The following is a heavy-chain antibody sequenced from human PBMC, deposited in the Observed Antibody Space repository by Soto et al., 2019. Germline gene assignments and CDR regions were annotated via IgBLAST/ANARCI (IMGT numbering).Heavy chain of an antibody. V-gene: IGHV4-34*01. D-gene: IGHD1-26*01. CDR2: INHSGNT. CDR1: GKSLSGYY. CDR3: ARHHVRGRTIAGAAEF. Sequence: QVQLQQWGAGLLKPSETLSLTCAVSGKSLSGYYWSWIRQPPGKALEWIGEINHSGNTNYNPSLKSRVTISVDTSKNQLVLNLSSVTAADTAMYYCARHHVRGRTIAGAAEFWGQGTLVTVSS. J-gene: IGHJ4*02.